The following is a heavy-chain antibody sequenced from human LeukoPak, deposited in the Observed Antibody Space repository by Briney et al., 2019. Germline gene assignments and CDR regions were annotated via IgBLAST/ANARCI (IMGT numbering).Heavy chain of an antibody. CDR2: ISGSGGST. J-gene: IGHJ3*02. D-gene: IGHD1-1*01. CDR3: ARIETVADAFDI. CDR1: GFTFSSYA. Sequence: GGSLRLSCAASGFTFSSYAMSWVRQAPGKGLEWVSAISGSGGSTYYADSVKGRFTISRDNSKNTLYLQMNSLRAEDTAVYYCARIETVADAFDIWGQGTLVTVSS. V-gene: IGHV3-23*01.